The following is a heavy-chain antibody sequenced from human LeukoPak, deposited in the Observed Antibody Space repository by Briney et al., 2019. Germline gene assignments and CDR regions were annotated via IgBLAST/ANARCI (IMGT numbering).Heavy chain of an antibody. Sequence: SETLSLTCAVYGGSFSGYYWSWIRQPPGKGLEWIGEINHSGSTNYNPSLKSRVTISVDTSKNQFSLKLSSVTAADTAVYYCARAPNYDFWSGYYGSPYYYYYVDVWGKGTTVTVSS. CDR2: INHSGST. J-gene: IGHJ6*03. CDR3: ARAPNYDFWSGYYGSPYYYYYVDV. CDR1: GGSFSGYY. D-gene: IGHD3-3*01. V-gene: IGHV4-34*01.